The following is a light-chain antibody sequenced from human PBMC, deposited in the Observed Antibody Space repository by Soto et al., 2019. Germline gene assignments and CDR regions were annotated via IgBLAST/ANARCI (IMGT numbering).Light chain of an antibody. CDR1: QSVSSSY. CDR3: HQYNNLWT. V-gene: IGKV3-20*01. CDR2: GAS. J-gene: IGKJ1*01. Sequence: EIVLTQSPGPLSLSPGERATLSCRASQSVSSSYLAWYQQKPGPAPRILIYGASSRATGIPDRFSGSGSGTEFTLTISSLQSEDFGVYYCHQYNNLWTLGQGTKVDIK.